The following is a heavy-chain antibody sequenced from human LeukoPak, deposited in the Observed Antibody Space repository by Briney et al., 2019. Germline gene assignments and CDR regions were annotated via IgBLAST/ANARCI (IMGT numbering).Heavy chain of an antibody. Sequence: SETLSLTCSVSGGSISSGDYFWAWTRQPQGKGLEWIGYIYHSGNTYYTPSLKSRLTISLDTSKNQFSLKLRSVTAADAAVYYCARATYGAFDYWGQGTLVTVSS. J-gene: IGHJ4*02. CDR1: GGSISSGDYF. V-gene: IGHV4-30-4*08. D-gene: IGHD3-10*01. CDR3: ARATYGAFDY. CDR2: IYHSGNT.